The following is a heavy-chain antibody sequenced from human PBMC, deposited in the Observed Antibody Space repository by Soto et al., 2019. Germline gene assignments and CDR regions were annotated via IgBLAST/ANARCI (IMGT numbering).Heavy chain of an antibody. D-gene: IGHD4-4*01. CDR2: IIPIFGTA. Sequence: SVKVSCKASGRTFSSYAISWVRQATGQGLEWMGGIIPIFGTANYAQKFQGRVTITADESTSTAYMELSSRRSEDTAVYYCARALLNYYSNYSPRPYYYCMDGLDQGTT. V-gene: IGHV1-69*13. CDR1: GRTFSSYA. CDR3: ARALLNYYSNYSPRPYYYCMDG. J-gene: IGHJ6*02.